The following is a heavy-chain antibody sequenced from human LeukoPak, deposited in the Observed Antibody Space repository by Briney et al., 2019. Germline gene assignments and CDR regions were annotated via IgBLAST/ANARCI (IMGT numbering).Heavy chain of an antibody. J-gene: IGHJ4*02. Sequence: GGSLRLSCAASGFTFDDYGMSWVRQAPGKGLEWVSSISSSSSYIYYADSVKGRFTISRDNAKNSLYLQMNSLRAEDTAVYYCARGPGWNDYWGQGTLVTVSS. V-gene: IGHV3-21*01. CDR3: ARGPGWNDY. CDR1: GFTFDDYG. CDR2: ISSSSSYI. D-gene: IGHD1-1*01.